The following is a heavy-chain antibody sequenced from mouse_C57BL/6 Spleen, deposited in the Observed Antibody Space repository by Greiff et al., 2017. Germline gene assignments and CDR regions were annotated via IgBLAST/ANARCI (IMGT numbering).Heavy chain of an antibody. D-gene: IGHD1-1*01. V-gene: IGHV5-4*01. Sequence: EVQGVESGGGLVKPGGSLKLSCAASGFTFSSYAMSWVRQTPEKRLEWVATISDGGSYTYYPDNVKGRFTISRDNAKNNLYLQMSHLKSEDTAMYYCARHYYGSSYGAMDYWGQGTSVTVSS. CDR2: ISDGGSYT. J-gene: IGHJ4*01. CDR1: GFTFSSYA. CDR3: ARHYYGSSYGAMDY.